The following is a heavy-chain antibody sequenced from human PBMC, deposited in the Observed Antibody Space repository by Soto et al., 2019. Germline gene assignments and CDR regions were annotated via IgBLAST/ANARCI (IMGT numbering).Heavy chain of an antibody. Sequence: GGSLRLSCAASRFTFSSYGMHWVRQAPGKGLEWVAVISYDGSNKYYADSVKGRFTISRDNSKNTLYLQMNSLRAEDTAVYYCAKDGSRHYGDLYWGQGTLVTVSS. CDR1: RFTFSSYG. J-gene: IGHJ4*02. CDR3: AKDGSRHYGDLY. V-gene: IGHV3-30*18. CDR2: ISYDGSNK. D-gene: IGHD4-17*01.